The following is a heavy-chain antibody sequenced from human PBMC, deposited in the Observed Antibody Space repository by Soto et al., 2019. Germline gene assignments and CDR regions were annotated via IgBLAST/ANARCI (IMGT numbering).Heavy chain of an antibody. CDR3: ARYPLGYCSGGSCQGV. CDR2: ISSSSSYI. V-gene: IGHV3-21*01. Sequence: PGGSLRLSCAASGFTFSSYSMNWVRQAPGKGLEWVSSISSSSSYIYYADSVKGRFTISRDNAKNSLYLQMNGLRAEDTAVYYCARYPLGYCSGGSCQGVWGQGTTVTVSS. D-gene: IGHD2-15*01. J-gene: IGHJ6*02. CDR1: GFTFSSYS.